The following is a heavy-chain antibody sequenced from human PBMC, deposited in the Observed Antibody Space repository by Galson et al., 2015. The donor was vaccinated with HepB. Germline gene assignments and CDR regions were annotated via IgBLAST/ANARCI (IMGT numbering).Heavy chain of an antibody. V-gene: IGHV1-18*04. CDR3: ARAIKLLWFGGDLDYYGMDV. CDR2: FSAYNGNT. Sequence: SVKVSCKASGYTFNSYGISWVRQAPGQGLEWMGWFSAYNGNTKYAQKFQGRVTMTTDTSTSTAYLELRSLRSDDTAVYYCARAIKLLWFGGDLDYYGMDVWGQGTTVTVSS. D-gene: IGHD3-10*01. J-gene: IGHJ6*02. CDR1: GYTFNSYG.